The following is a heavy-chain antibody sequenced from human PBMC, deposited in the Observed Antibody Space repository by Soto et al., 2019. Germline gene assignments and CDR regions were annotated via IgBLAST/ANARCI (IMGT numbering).Heavy chain of an antibody. J-gene: IGHJ6*03. CDR3: AIEAPYTNSGTPFYDMDV. Sequence: ELQLVESGGGLVQQGGSRRLSCAASGFTFSTYGMNWVRQAPGKGLEWVSSMGSSVSSKYYAESVRGRFTISRDNGTNFLFLQMDLLRVADTAISYCAIEAPYTNSGTPFYDMDVWGRGTPVTVSS. CDR2: MGSSVSSK. D-gene: IGHD6-13*01. V-gene: IGHV3-48*01. CDR1: GFTFSTYG.